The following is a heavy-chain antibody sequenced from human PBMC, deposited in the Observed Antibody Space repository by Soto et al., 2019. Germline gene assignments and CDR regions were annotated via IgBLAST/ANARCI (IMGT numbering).Heavy chain of an antibody. Sequence: GASVKVSCKASGYTFTGYYMHWGRQAPGQGLEWMGWINPNSGGTNYAQKFQGWVTMTRDTSSSTAYMALSRRRSDDTAVYYCARHKRFTVIVGVSINAYDFWGQGTMVTVSS. V-gene: IGHV1-2*04. D-gene: IGHD3-22*01. CDR3: ARHKRFTVIVGVSINAYDF. CDR1: GYTFTGYY. J-gene: IGHJ3*01. CDR2: INPNSGGT.